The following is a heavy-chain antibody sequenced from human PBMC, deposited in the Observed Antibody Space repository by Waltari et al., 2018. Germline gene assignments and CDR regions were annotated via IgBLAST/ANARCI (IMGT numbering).Heavy chain of an antibody. Sequence: EVQLVQSGAEVKKPGESLKISCKGSGYSFTSYWIGWVRQMPGKGLEWMGSIYPGDSDTRYSPSFQGQVTISADKSISTAYLQWSSLKASDTAMYYCARLQTTYYYYYYMDVWGKGTTVTISS. V-gene: IGHV5-51*01. D-gene: IGHD4-17*01. CDR2: IYPGDSDT. CDR1: GYSFTSYW. J-gene: IGHJ6*03. CDR3: ARLQTTYYYYYYMDV.